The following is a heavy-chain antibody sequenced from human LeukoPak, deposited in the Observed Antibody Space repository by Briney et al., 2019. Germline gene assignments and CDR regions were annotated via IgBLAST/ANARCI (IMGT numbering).Heavy chain of an antibody. CDR1: GYSFTKYW. Sequence: GESLKISCTGSGYSFTKYWIGWVRQMPGKGLDWMGIIYLGDSDTRYSPSFQGQVTTSADKSVSTAYLQWSSLKASDTAMYYCARHVKDTSGFYYPDFDFWGQGTLVTVSS. CDR2: IYLGDSDT. CDR3: ARHVKDTSGFYYPDFDF. D-gene: IGHD3-22*01. J-gene: IGHJ4*02. V-gene: IGHV5-51*01.